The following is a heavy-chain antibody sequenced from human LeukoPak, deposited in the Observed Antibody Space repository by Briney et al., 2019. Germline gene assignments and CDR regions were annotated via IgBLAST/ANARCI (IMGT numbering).Heavy chain of an antibody. V-gene: IGHV3-23*01. Sequence: GGSLRLFCAASGFTFSSYAMRWVRQAPGKGLEWVSAISGSGGSTYYADSVKGRFTISRDNSKNTLYLQMNSLRAEDTAVYYCAKEGYYYDSSGYYYRDWGQGTLVTVSS. CDR2: ISGSGGST. J-gene: IGHJ4*02. CDR3: AKEGYYYDSSGYYYRD. D-gene: IGHD3-22*01. CDR1: GFTFSSYA.